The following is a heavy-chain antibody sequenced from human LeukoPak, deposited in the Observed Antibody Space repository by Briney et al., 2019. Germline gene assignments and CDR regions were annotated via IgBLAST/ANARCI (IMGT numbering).Heavy chain of an antibody. J-gene: IGHJ4*02. D-gene: IGHD6-6*01. V-gene: IGHV4-39*01. Sequence: SETLSLTCTVSGGSIISSSYYWGWIRQPPGKGLEWIGSIYYSGSTYYNPSLKSRVTISVDTSKNQFSLKLSSVTAADTAVYYCARHKVDKYSSSSRYFDYWGQGTLVTVSS. CDR1: GGSIISSSYY. CDR2: IYYSGST. CDR3: ARHKVDKYSSSSRYFDY.